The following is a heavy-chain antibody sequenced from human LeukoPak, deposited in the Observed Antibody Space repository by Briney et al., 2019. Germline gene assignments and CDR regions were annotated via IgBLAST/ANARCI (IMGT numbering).Heavy chain of an antibody. CDR1: GYTFTSYA. V-gene: IGHV7-4-1*02. J-gene: IGHJ6*02. CDR2: INTNTGNP. D-gene: IGHD6-13*01. Sequence: ASVKVSCKASGYTFTSYAMNWVRQAPGQGLEWMGWINTNTGNPTYAQGFTGRFVFSLDTSVSTAYLQISSLKAEDTAVYYCARAIAAAADSDYYYYYGMDVWGQGTTVTVSS. CDR3: ARAIAAAADSDYYYYYGMDV.